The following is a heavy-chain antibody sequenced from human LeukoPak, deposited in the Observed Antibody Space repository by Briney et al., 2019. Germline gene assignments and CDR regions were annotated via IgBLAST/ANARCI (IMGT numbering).Heavy chain of an antibody. Sequence: PGGSLRLSCAASGFTFSSYGMHWVRQAPGKGLEWVAVISYDGSNKYYADSVKGRFTISRDNSKNTLYLQMNSLRAEDTAVYYCATLRYCSGTSCFGVLENYYYGMDVWGQGTTVTVSS. D-gene: IGHD2-2*01. CDR3: ATLRYCSGTSCFGVLENYYYGMDV. V-gene: IGHV3-30*03. J-gene: IGHJ6*02. CDR2: ISYDGSNK. CDR1: GFTFSSYG.